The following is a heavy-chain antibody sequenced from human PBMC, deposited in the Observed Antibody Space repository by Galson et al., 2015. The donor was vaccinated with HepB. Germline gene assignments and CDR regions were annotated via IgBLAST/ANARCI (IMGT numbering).Heavy chain of an antibody. J-gene: IGHJ6*03. CDR2: IYHSGST. V-gene: IGHV4-4*02. D-gene: IGHD2-15*01. CDR3: ARVVVAATRSYYYYYYMDV. Sequence: TLSLTCAVSGGSISSSNWWSWVRQPPGKGLEWIGEIYHSGSTNYNPSLKSRVTISVDKSKNQFSLKLSSVTAADTAVYYCARVVVAATRSYYYYYYMDVWGKGTTVTVSS. CDR1: GGSISSSNW.